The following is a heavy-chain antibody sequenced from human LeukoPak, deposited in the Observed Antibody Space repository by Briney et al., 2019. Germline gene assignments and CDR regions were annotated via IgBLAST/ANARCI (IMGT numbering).Heavy chain of an antibody. J-gene: IGHJ4*02. CDR3: AKAYYYDSSGYYLDY. CDR1: GFTFSSYA. CDR2: ISYDGSNK. D-gene: IGHD3-22*01. Sequence: PGRSLRLSCAASGFTFSSYAMHWVRQAPGKGLEWVAVISYDGSNKYYADSVKGRFTISRDNSKNTLYLQMNSLRAEDTAVYYCAKAYYYDSSGYYLDYWGQGTLVTVSS. V-gene: IGHV3-30-3*01.